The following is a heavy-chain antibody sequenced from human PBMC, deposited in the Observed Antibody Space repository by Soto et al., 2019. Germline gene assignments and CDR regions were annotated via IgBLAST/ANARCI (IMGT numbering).Heavy chain of an antibody. CDR1: GYTFTSYG. D-gene: IGHD1-26*01. CDR2: ISAYNGNT. V-gene: IGHV1-18*01. Sequence: QVRLVQSGAEVKKPGASVKVSCKASGYTFTSYGISWVRQAPGQGLEWMGWISAYNGNTNYAQKLQGRVTMTTDTSTSTAYMELRSLRSDDTAVYYCARDFGSSIVGASAGMDVWGQGTTVTVSS. J-gene: IGHJ6*02. CDR3: ARDFGSSIVGASAGMDV.